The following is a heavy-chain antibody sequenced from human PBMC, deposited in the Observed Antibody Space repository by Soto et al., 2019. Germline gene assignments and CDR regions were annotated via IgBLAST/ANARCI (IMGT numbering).Heavy chain of an antibody. D-gene: IGHD3-10*01. CDR2: ISGSGGST. CDR3: AKSRAWFGEFSY. J-gene: IGHJ4*02. V-gene: IGHV3-23*01. CDR1: GFTFSSYA. Sequence: EVQLLESGGGLVQPGGSLRLSCAASGFTFSSYAMSWVRQTPRKGLEWVSAISGSGGSTYYADSVKGRFTISRDNSKNTLYLQMNSLRAEDTAVYDCAKSRAWFGEFSYLGQGTLVTVSS.